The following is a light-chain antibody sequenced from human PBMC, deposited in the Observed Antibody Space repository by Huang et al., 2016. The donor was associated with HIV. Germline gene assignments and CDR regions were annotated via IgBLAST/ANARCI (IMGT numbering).Light chain of an antibody. Sequence: DIVMTQTPLSLPVTPGEPASISCRSSQSLLDSDDRNTYLDWYLQKPGQSPQVLIHTPSHRASGVPDRFSGSGSGTDFTLKISRVEAEDVGVYYCMQRKAFPLTFGGGTKVEIK. CDR2: TPS. V-gene: IGKV2-40*01. CDR1: QSLLDSDDRNTY. J-gene: IGKJ4*01. CDR3: MQRKAFPLT.